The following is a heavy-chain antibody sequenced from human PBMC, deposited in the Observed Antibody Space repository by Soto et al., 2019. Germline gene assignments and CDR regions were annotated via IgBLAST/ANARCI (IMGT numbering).Heavy chain of an antibody. V-gene: IGHV5-51*01. CDR2: FYPGDSDT. D-gene: IGHD6-13*01. J-gene: IGHJ4*02. CDR3: ALSSLAAAGFDY. Sequence: GESLKISCRGSGYRFTSYWIGWVRQIPGKGLEWMGIFYPGDSDTRYSPPFQVQVTISADKSITTAYLEWSSLKASDTAIYYCALSSLAAAGFDYWGRGTVVTVSS. CDR1: GYRFTSYW.